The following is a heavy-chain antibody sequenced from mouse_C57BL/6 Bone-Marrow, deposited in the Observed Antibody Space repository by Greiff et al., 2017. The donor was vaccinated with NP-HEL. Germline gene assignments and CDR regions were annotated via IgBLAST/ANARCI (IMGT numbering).Heavy chain of an antibody. J-gene: IGHJ4*01. Sequence: VQLKESGPELVKPGDSVKISCKASGYSFTGYFMNWVMQSHGKSLEWIGRINPYNGDTFYNQKFKGKATLTVDKSSSTAHMELRSLTSEDSAVYYCARSGRGNSYYAMDYWGQGTSVTVSS. V-gene: IGHV1-20*01. CDR1: GYSFTGYF. D-gene: IGHD2-1*01. CDR2: INPYNGDT. CDR3: ARSGRGNSYYAMDY.